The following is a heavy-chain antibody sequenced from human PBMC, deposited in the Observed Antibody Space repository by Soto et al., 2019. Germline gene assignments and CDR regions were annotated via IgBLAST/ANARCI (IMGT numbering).Heavy chain of an antibody. J-gene: IGHJ6*02. V-gene: IGHV3-66*01. CDR2: IYSAGNT. Sequence: CAASGFTVSSNYMSWVRQAPGKGLEWISIIYSAGNTYYADSVKGRFTISRDNSKNTLYLQMNSLGAEDTAVYYCARDFVVGGPTINYYYGMDVWGQGTTVTVSS. D-gene: IGHD1-26*01. CDR1: GFTVSSNY. CDR3: ARDFVVGGPTINYYYGMDV.